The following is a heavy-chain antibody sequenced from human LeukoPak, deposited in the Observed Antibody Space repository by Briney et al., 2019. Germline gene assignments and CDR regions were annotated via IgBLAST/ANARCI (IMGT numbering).Heavy chain of an antibody. CDR3: ARGDTAARASYYYYGMDV. Sequence: ASVKVSCKASGYTFTGYYMHWVRQAPGQGLEWMGWINPNSGGTNYAQKFQGRVTMTRDTSISTAYMELSRLRSDDTAVYYCARGDTAARASYYYYGMDVWAKGPRSPSP. CDR2: INPNSGGT. V-gene: IGHV1-2*02. CDR1: GYTFTGYY. D-gene: IGHD2-2*01. J-gene: IGHJ6*02.